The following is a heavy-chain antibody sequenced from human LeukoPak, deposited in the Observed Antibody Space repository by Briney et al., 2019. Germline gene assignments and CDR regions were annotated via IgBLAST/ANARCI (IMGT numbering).Heavy chain of an antibody. V-gene: IGHV1-2*02. CDR3: ARGSGRYGDYPWSED. CDR1: GYIFTGYY. J-gene: IGHJ4*02. Sequence: ASVKVSCKASGYIFTGYYMHWVRQAPGQGLEWMGWINPNSGGTNYAQKFQGRVTMTRDTSISTAYMELRSLRSDDTAVYYCARGSGRYGDYPWSEDWGQGTLVTVSS. D-gene: IGHD4-17*01. CDR2: INPNSGGT.